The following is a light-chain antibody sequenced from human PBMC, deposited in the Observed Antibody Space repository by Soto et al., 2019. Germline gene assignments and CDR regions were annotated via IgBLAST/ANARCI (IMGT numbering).Light chain of an antibody. CDR2: EVS. J-gene: IGLJ2*01. V-gene: IGLV2-8*01. CDR3: SSIAGNTPLV. Sequence: QSALTQPPSASGSPGQSVTISCTGTSSDVGGYNYVSWYQQHPGKAPKLMISEVSKRPSGVPDRFSGSKSGNTASLTVSGLQDEDDDDYYCSSIAGNTPLVFGGGTKLTVL. CDR1: SSDVGGYNY.